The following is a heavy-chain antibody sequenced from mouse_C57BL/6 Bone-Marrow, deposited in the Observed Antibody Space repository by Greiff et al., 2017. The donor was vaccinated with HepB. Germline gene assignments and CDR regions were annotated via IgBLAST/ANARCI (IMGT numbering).Heavy chain of an antibody. J-gene: IGHJ4*01. CDR2: IYPGSGNT. Sequence: VQLQQSGAELVRPGASVKLSCKASGYTFTDYYINWVKQRPGQGLEWIARIYPGSGNTYYNEKFKGKATLTAEKSSSTAYMQLSSLTSEDSAVYLCESPAQATGDYYAMDYWGEGTSVTVSS. V-gene: IGHV1-76*01. D-gene: IGHD3-2*02. CDR1: GYTFTDYY. CDR3: ESPAQATGDYYAMDY.